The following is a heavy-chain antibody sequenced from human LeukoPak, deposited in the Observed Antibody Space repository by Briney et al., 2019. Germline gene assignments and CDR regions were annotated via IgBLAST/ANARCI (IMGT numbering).Heavy chain of an antibody. V-gene: IGHV4-38-2*02. CDR2: IYHSGST. CDR3: ARQTPEDHIVVVIPNWYFDL. J-gene: IGHJ2*01. Sequence: SETLSLTCTVSGYSISSGYYWGWIRQPPGKGLEWIGNIYHSGSTYYNPSLKSRVTISVDTSKNQFSLKLSSVTAADTALYYCARQTPEDHIVVVIPNWYFDLWGRGTLVTVSS. CDR1: GYSISSGYY. D-gene: IGHD2-21*01.